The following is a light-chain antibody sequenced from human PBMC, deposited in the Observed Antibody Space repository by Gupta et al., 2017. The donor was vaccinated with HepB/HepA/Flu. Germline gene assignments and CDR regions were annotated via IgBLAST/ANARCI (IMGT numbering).Light chain of an antibody. CDR2: DAS. Sequence: EIVLTQSPVTLSLSPGERATLSCRASQSVSRYLAWYQQKPGQPPSLLVFDASNRATGVPARFSGSGSGTDFTLTINSLEPEDFAVYYCQQRINWPLTFGGGTRVEIK. CDR3: QQRINWPLT. V-gene: IGKV3-11*01. J-gene: IGKJ4*01. CDR1: QSVSRY.